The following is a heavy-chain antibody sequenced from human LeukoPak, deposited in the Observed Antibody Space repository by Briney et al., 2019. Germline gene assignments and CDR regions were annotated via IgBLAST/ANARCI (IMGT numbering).Heavy chain of an antibody. V-gene: IGHV3-23*01. D-gene: IGHD3-10*01. CDR2: ISRSGDRT. CDR1: GFTFRTYG. J-gene: IGHJ4*02. Sequence: GWSLTVSCVASGFTFRTYGMSLVGQAPGTGLEGVSAISRSGDRTYYAGSVKGRFTISRHNSKNTLYLQMNSLRPEHTAIYYCAKYNYYGSGINYNDFGSWGQGTLVTVSS. CDR3: AKYNYYGSGINYNDFGS.